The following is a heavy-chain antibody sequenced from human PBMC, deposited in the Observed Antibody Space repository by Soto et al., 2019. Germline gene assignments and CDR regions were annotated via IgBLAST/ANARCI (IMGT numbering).Heavy chain of an antibody. CDR3: AVRYGSGSSYYYYYGMDV. CDR1: GFTFTSSA. V-gene: IGHV1-58*01. J-gene: IGHJ6*02. D-gene: IGHD3-10*01. CDR2: IVVGSGNT. Sequence: ASVKVSCKASGFTFTSSAVQWVRQARGQRLEWIGWIVVGSGNTNYAQKFQERVTITRDMSTSTAYMELSSLRSEDTAVYYCAVRYGSGSSYYYYYGMDVWGQGTTVTVSS.